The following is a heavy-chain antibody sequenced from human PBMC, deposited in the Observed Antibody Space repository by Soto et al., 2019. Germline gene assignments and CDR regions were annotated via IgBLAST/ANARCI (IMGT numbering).Heavy chain of an antibody. CDR1: GFTFSSYW. Sequence: GGSLRLSCASSGFTFSSYWMHWVRQAPGKGLVWVSRINSDGSSTSYADSVKGRFTISRDNAKNTLYLQMNSLRAEDTAVYYCARWDYDSSGYYQFGYWGQGTLVTVSS. CDR2: INSDGSST. CDR3: ARWDYDSSGYYQFGY. D-gene: IGHD3-22*01. V-gene: IGHV3-74*01. J-gene: IGHJ4*02.